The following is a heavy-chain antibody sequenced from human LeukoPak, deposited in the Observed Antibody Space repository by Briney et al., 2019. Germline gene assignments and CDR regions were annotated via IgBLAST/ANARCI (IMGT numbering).Heavy chain of an antibody. CDR3: ARDRVAVYCSGGNCQSRYYYYDMDV. D-gene: IGHD2-15*01. V-gene: IGHV3-30*09. CDR1: GFTFSTNP. Sequence: GGSLRLSCAASGFTFSTNPMHWVRQAPGKGLGWVASISYDGSDKVFPDSVKGRFAISRDNSNNTLYLQMNSLRPEDTAVYFCARDRVAVYCSGGNCQSRYYYYDMDVWGQGTTVTVSS. CDR2: ISYDGSDK. J-gene: IGHJ6*02.